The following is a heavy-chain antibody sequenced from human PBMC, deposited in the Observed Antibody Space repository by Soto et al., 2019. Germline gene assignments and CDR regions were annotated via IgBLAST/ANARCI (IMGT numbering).Heavy chain of an antibody. D-gene: IGHD3-10*01. J-gene: IGHJ4*02. CDR1: GGSISSYY. V-gene: IGHV4-59*08. CDR2: IYYSGST. Sequence: PSETLSLTCTVSGGSISSYYWSWIRQPPGKGLEWIGYIYYSGSTNYNPSLKSRVTISVDTSKNQFSLKLSSVTAADTAVYYCARLRYYYGSGFDYWGQGTLVTVSS. CDR3: ARLRYYYGSGFDY.